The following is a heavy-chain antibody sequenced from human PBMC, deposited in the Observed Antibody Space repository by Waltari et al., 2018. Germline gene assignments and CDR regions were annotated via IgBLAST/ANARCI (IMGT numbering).Heavy chain of an antibody. CDR1: GFTFSDNS. D-gene: IGHD6-19*01. CDR2: IKQDGSEK. CDR3: ARRNGCDY. Sequence: EVQLVESGGGLVQPGGSLRLSCAASGFTFSDNSMTWVRKAPGKGLEWVANIKQDGSEKYYVDSVKGRFTISRDNAKNSLYLQMNSLRAEDSAVYYCARRNGCDYWGQGTLVTVSS. V-gene: IGHV3-7*01. J-gene: IGHJ4*02.